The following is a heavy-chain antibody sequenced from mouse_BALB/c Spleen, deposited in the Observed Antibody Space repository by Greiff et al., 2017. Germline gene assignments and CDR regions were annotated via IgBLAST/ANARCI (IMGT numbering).Heavy chain of an antibody. CDR1: GYSITSGYY. Sequence: DVQLQESGPGLVKPSQSLSLTCSVTGYSITSGYYWNWIRQFPGNKLEWMGYISYDGSNNYNPSLKNRISITRDTSKNQFFLKLNSVTTEDTATYYCARGGLRPYAMDYWGQGTSVTVSS. J-gene: IGHJ4*01. D-gene: IGHD2-4*01. CDR3: ARGGLRPYAMDY. CDR2: ISYDGSN. V-gene: IGHV3-6*02.